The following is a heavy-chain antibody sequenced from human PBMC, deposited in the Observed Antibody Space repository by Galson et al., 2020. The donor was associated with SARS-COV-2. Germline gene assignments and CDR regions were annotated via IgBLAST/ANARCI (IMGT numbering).Heavy chain of an antibody. CDR1: GCSISSYY. CDR3: ARGPAGEGDAFDI. Sequence: SETLSLTCTVSGCSISSYYWSWIRQPPGKGLEWIGYIYYSGSTNYNPSLKSRVTISVDTSKNQFPLKLSSVTAADTAVYYCARGPAGEGDAFDIWGQGTMVTVSS. V-gene: IGHV4-59*01. CDR2: IYYSGST. D-gene: IGHD7-27*01. J-gene: IGHJ3*02.